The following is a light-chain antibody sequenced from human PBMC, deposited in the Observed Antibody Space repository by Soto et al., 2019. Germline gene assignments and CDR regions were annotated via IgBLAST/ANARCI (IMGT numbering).Light chain of an antibody. V-gene: IGKV3-20*01. J-gene: IGKJ4*01. Sequence: EVVLTQSPGTLSLSPGERATLSCRASQSLSSSNLAWYQHKPGQPPKLIVYSASRRATGILDRFSGSGSGTDFTLTISRLEPEDFALYYCQRYGGSPPVTFGGGTKVDIK. CDR3: QRYGGSPPVT. CDR2: SAS. CDR1: QSLSSSN.